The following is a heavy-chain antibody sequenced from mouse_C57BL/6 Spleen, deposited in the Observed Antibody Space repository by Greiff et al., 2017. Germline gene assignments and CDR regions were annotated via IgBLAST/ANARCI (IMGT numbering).Heavy chain of an antibody. CDR3: ARYNWDGYFDY. CDR2: IRNKANGYTT. D-gene: IGHD4-1*01. CDR1: GFTFTDYY. J-gene: IGHJ2*01. V-gene: IGHV7-3*01. Sequence: DVHLVESGGGLVQPGGSLSLSCAASGFTFTDYYMSWVRQPPGKALEWLGFIRNKANGYTTEYSASVKGRFTISRDNSQSILYLQMNALRAEYSATYYCARYNWDGYFDYWGQGTTLTVSS.